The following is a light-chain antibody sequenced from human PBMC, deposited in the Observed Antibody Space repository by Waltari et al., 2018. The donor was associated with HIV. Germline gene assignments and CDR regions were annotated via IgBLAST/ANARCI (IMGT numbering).Light chain of an antibody. CDR1: SSDVGGYNY. Sequence: QSALTQPPSASGSPGQSVTIPCTGTSSDVGGYNYVSWYQQHPGKAPNFKIYEVSKRPSGVPDRFSGSKSGNTASLTVSGLQAEDEADYYCSSYAGSNWVFGGGTKLTVL. V-gene: IGLV2-8*01. CDR3: SSYAGSNWV. CDR2: EVS. J-gene: IGLJ3*02.